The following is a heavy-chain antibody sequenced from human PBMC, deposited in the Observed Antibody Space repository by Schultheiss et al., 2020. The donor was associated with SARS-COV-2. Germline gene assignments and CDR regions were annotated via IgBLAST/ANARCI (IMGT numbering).Heavy chain of an antibody. CDR1: GGSISSGGYY. CDR3: ARKQYDAPYFDY. V-gene: IGHV4-31*03. CDR2: IYYSGST. Sequence: SETLSLNCSVSGGSISSGGYYWSWIRQHPGKGLEWIGYIYYSGSTYYNPSLKSRVTISVDTSKNQFSLKLNSVSAADTAVYYCARKQYDAPYFDYWGQGTLVTVSS. D-gene: IGHD1-1*01. J-gene: IGHJ4*02.